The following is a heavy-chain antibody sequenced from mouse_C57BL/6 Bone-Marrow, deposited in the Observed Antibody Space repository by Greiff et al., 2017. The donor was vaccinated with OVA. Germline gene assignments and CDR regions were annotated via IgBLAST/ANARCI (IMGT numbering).Heavy chain of an antibody. CDR2: ISYDGSN. Sequence: EVHLVESGPGLVKPSQSLSLTCSVTGYSITSGYYWNWIRQFPGNKLEWMGYISYDGSNNYNPSLKNRISITRDTSKNQFFLKLNSVTTEDTATYYCARAAYYSKSAMDYWGQGTSVTVSS. J-gene: IGHJ4*01. D-gene: IGHD2-5*01. V-gene: IGHV3-6*01. CDR3: ARAAYYSKSAMDY. CDR1: GYSITSGYY.